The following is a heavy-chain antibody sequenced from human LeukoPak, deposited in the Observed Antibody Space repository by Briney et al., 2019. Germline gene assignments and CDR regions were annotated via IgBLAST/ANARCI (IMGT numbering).Heavy chain of an antibody. CDR1: GGTFSSYA. CDR3: ARDGGVIVTPTLNRGVFGWFDP. D-gene: IGHD3-16*02. V-gene: IGHV1-69*04. Sequence: ASVKVSCKASGGTFSSYAISWVRQAPGQGLEWMGRIIPILGIANYAQKFQGRVTITADKSTSTAYMELSSLRSEDTAVYYCARDGGVIVTPTLNRGVFGWFDPWGQGTLVTVSS. CDR2: IIPILGIA. J-gene: IGHJ5*02.